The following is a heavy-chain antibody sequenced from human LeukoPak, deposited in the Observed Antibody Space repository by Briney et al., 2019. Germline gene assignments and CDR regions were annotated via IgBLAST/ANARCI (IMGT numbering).Heavy chain of an antibody. CDR3: ARDRSEFDY. CDR1: GGSISSYY. CDR2: IYYSGST. Sequence: AETLSLTCTVSGGSISSYYWSWIRQPPGKGLEWIGYIYYSGSTNYNPSLKSRLTISVDTSKNQFSLKLNSVTAADTAVYYCARDRSEFDYWGQGTLVTVSS. V-gene: IGHV4-59*01. J-gene: IGHJ4*02.